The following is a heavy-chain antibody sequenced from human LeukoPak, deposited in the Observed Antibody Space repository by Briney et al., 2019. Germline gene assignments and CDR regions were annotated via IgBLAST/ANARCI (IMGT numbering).Heavy chain of an antibody. CDR3: ARGPLSGSSNS. CDR2: INSDGSST. D-gene: IGHD1-26*01. CDR1: GFTFRSYW. J-gene: IGHJ4*02. V-gene: IGHV3-74*01. Sequence: PGGSLRLSCAASGFTFRSYWMPWVRQAPGKGLVWVSRINSDGSSTSYADSVKGRFTISRDNAKNTLYLQMNSLRAEDTAVYYCARGPLSGSSNSWGQGTLVTVSS.